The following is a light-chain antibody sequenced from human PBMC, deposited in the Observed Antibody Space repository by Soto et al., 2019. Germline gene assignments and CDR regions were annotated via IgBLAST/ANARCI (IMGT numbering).Light chain of an antibody. CDR1: QSVSSY. CDR2: DAS. Sequence: EIVMTQSPATLSVSPGERAFLSCRASQSVSSYLAWYQQKPGLPPRLLIYDASTRATGIPVRFSGSGSGTDFTLTISSLQSADFAVYYCQQYSNWPPLYTFGRATKLEIK. J-gene: IGKJ2*01. CDR3: QQYSNWPPLYT. V-gene: IGKV3-15*01.